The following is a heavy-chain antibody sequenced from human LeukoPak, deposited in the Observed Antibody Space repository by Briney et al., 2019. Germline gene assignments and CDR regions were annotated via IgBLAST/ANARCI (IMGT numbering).Heavy chain of an antibody. V-gene: IGHV3-73*01. CDR3: TRPSFCDYVWENYREAY. D-gene: IGHD3-16*02. CDR1: RFTFSASD. Sequence: GGSLTLSCAASRFTFSASDMHWVRQAAGRGLEWVGRIRSKYNRYAIVYGAWVRGSHTISRDDSENTVSLQMNTVKPEDTGLLYCTRPSFCDYVWENYREAYWGQGTLVSPPS. J-gene: IGHJ4*02. CDR2: IRSKYNRYAI.